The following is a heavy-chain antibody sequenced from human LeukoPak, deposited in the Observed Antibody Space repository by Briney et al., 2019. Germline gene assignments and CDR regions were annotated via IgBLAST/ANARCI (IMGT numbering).Heavy chain of an antibody. CDR3: TREGRIAAAGRNYYYYYGMDV. Sequence: GGSLRLSCTASGFTFGDYAMSWFRQAPGKGLEWVGFIRSKAYGGTTEYAASVKGRFTISRDDSKSIAYLQMNSLKTEDTAVYYCTREGRIAAAGRNYYYYYGMDVWGQGTTVTVSS. CDR2: IRSKAYGGTT. D-gene: IGHD6-13*01. J-gene: IGHJ6*02. V-gene: IGHV3-49*03. CDR1: GFTFGDYA.